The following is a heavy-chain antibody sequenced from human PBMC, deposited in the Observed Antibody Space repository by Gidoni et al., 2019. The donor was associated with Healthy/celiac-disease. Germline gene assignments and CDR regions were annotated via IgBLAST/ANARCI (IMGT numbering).Heavy chain of an antibody. CDR3: ARVLLRGGSYYYYGMDV. CDR2: ISSSSSYI. Sequence: EVQLVESGGGLVKPGGSLRLSCAASGFTFRSSSMNWVRQAPGKGLEWVSSISSSSSYIYYADSVKGRFTISRDNAKNSLYLQMNSLRAEDTAVYYCARVLLRGGSYYYYGMDVWGQGTTVTVSS. CDR1: GFTFRSSS. D-gene: IGHD2-15*01. J-gene: IGHJ6*02. V-gene: IGHV3-21*01.